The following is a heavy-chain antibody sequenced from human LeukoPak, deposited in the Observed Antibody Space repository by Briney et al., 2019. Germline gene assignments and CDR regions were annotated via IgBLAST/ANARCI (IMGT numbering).Heavy chain of an antibody. CDR1: GGSISSSNW. CDR3: ASGTTGYSSSWYGFDY. J-gene: IGHJ4*02. D-gene: IGHD6-13*01. V-gene: IGHV4-4*02. CDR2: IYHSEST. Sequence: SETLSLTCAVSGGSISSSNWWSWVRQPPGKGLEWIGEIYHSESTNYNPSLKSRVTISVDKSKNQFSLKLSSVTAADTAVYYCASGTTGYSSSWYGFDYWGQGTLVTVSS.